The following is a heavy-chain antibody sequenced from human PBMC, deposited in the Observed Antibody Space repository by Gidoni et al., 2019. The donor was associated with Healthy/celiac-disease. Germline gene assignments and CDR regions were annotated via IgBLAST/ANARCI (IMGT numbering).Heavy chain of an antibody. CDR2: IYYSGST. J-gene: IGHJ5*02. D-gene: IGHD3-22*01. CDR1: GGSISSYY. Sequence: QVQLQESGPGLVKPSETLSLTCTVSGGSISSYYWSWIRQPPGKGLEWIGYIYYSGSTNYNPSLKSRVTISVDTSKNQFSLKLSSVTAADTAVYYCARGGYYYDSSGYWRFDPWGQGTLVTVSS. V-gene: IGHV4-59*01. CDR3: ARGGYYYDSSGYWRFDP.